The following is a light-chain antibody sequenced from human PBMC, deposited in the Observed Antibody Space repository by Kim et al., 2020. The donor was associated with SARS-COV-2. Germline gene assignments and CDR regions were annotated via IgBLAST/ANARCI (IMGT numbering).Light chain of an antibody. V-gene: IGLV2-8*01. CDR2: DVN. CDR1: SSDVGGYNY. CDR3: SSYAGNNIWL. Sequence: GQSVTISCTGTSSDVGGYNYVSWYQQHPGKAPKLMISDVNKRPSGVPDRFSGSKSGNTASLTVPGLQAEDEADYYCSSYAGNNIWLFGGGTQLTVL. J-gene: IGLJ2*01.